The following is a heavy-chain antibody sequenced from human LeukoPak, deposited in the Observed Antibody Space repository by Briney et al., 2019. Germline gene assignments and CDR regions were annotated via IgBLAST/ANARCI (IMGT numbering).Heavy chain of an antibody. D-gene: IGHD3-22*01. V-gene: IGHV3-23*01. J-gene: IGHJ4*02. Sequence: GGSLRLSCAASGFTFSSYAMNWVRQAPGKGLEWVSAISGSGGSTYYADSVQGRFTISRDNSKNTLYLQMNSLRAEDTAVYYCARELYYYDSSGYYYVIDYWGQGTLATVSS. CDR3: ARELYYYDSSGYYYVIDY. CDR1: GFTFSSYA. CDR2: ISGSGGST.